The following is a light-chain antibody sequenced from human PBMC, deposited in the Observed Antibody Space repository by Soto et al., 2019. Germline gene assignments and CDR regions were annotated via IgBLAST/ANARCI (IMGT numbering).Light chain of an antibody. Sequence: QAALTQPASVSGAPGQSSAIFCPGTSSDVGGYSYVSWYQQQPGKAPKLVISDVSNRPSGVSDRFSGSKSGNTASLTISGLQTEDEADYYCASYTTSSTYVFGTGTKVTIL. J-gene: IGLJ1*01. V-gene: IGLV2-14*01. CDR2: DVS. CDR3: ASYTTSSTYV. CDR1: SSDVGGYSY.